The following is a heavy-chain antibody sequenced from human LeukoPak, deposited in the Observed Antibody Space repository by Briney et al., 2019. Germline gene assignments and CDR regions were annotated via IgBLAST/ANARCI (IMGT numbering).Heavy chain of an antibody. CDR3: ARHGEAYYGDYMGHNWFDP. Sequence: SETLSLTCTVSGGSISSSMYYWGGVPQPPGKGLAGIGSIYYNGSNYYNASLKSRVTISVDTSKNQFSLKLSSVTAADTAVYYCARHGEAYYGDYMGHNWFDPWGQGTLVTVSS. D-gene: IGHD4-17*01. V-gene: IGHV4-39*01. CDR2: IYYNGSN. CDR1: GGSISSSMYY. J-gene: IGHJ5*02.